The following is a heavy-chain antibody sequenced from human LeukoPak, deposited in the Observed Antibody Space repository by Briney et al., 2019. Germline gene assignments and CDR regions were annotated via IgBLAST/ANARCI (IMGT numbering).Heavy chain of an antibody. CDR2: INPNSGGT. Sequence: ASVKVSCKASGYTLTGYYMHWVRQAPGQGLEWMGWINPNSGGTNYAQKFQGRVTMTRDTSISTAYMELSRLRSDDTAVYYCARGRTLTSCYDYWGQGTLVTVSS. D-gene: IGHD2-15*01. CDR3: ARGRTLTSCYDY. CDR1: GYTLTGYY. J-gene: IGHJ4*02. V-gene: IGHV1-2*02.